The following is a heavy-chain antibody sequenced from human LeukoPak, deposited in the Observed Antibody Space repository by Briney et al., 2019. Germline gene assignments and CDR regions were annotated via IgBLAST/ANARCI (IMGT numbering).Heavy chain of an antibody. CDR1: GFTVSSNY. V-gene: IGHV3-53*01. CDR2: IYSCGST. D-gene: IGHD2-2*01. CDR3: ARDIVVVPAAKGVDYYYYMDV. Sequence: QAGGSLRLSCAASGFTVSSNYMSWVRQAPGKGLEWVSVIYSCGSTYYADSVKGRFTISRDNSKNTLYLQMNSLRAEDTALYYCARDIVVVPAAKGVDYYYYMDVWGKGTTVTVSS. J-gene: IGHJ6*03.